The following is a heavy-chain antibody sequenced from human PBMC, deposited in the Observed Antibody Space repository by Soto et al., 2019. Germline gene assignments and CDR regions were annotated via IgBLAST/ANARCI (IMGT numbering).Heavy chain of an antibody. J-gene: IGHJ4*02. V-gene: IGHV3-23*01. CDR3: AKDPEGIVVVMSPFDY. D-gene: IGHD3-22*01. CDR2: ISGSGGST. CDR1: GFTFSSYA. Sequence: EVQLLESGGGLVQPGGSLRLSCAASGFTFSSYAMSWVRQAPGKGLEWVSAISGSGGSTYYADSVKGRFTISRDNSKNTLYLQMNSLRAEDTAVYYCAKDPEGIVVVMSPFDYWGKGTLVTVSS.